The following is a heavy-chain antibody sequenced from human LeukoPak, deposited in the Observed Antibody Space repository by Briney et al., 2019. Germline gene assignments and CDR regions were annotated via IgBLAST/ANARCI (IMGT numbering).Heavy chain of an antibody. Sequence: GGSFDFPGEASSSLSVTPGLGGSRKAPGKGLEWLGRIKSKSDGGTTEDATPVKGRFTISREVSKNTLFLQLNSLQIEDTGVYYCITEHYYDGSRKGYWGQGTLVTVSS. CDR1: SSLSVTPG. CDR2: IKSKSDGGTT. J-gene: IGHJ4*02. D-gene: IGHD3-16*01. CDR3: ITEHYYDGSRKGY. V-gene: IGHV3-15*01.